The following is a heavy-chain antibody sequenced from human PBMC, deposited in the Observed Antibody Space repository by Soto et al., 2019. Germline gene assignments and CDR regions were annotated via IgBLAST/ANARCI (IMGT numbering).Heavy chain of an antibody. CDR2: INSDGSST. V-gene: IGHV3-74*01. CDR3: ARDAVILWFGEGQNWFDH. D-gene: IGHD3-10*01. CDR1: GFTFSSYW. Sequence: EVQLVESGGGLVQPGGSLRLSCAASGFTFSSYWMHWVRQAPGKGLVWVSRINSDGSSTSYADSVKGRFTISRDNAKNTLYLQMNSLRAEDTAVYYCARDAVILWFGEGQNWFDHWGQGTLVTVSS. J-gene: IGHJ5*02.